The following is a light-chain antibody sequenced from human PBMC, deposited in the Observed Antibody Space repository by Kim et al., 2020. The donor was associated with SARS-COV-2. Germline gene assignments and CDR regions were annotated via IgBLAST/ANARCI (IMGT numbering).Light chain of an antibody. CDR3: QTWGTGIWM. CDR2: VNNDGSH. CDR1: SGHSNYA. Sequence: QLVLTQSPSASASLGASVKLTCTLSSGHSNYAIAWHQQQPEKGPRYLIKVNNDGSHSKGDGIPDRFSGSSSGAERYLTISSLQSEDEADYYCQTWGTGIWMFGGGTKLTVL. J-gene: IGLJ3*02. V-gene: IGLV4-69*02.